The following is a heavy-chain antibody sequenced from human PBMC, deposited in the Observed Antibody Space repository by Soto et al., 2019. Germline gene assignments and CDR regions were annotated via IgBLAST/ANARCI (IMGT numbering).Heavy chain of an antibody. CDR2: ISYDGSNK. D-gene: IGHD3-10*01. J-gene: IGHJ6*02. CDR1: GFTFSSYG. CDR3: AKDRGDDEYHGMDL. V-gene: IGHV3-30*18. Sequence: PGGSLRLSCAASGFTFSSYGMHWVRQAPGKGLEWVAVISYDGSNKYYADSVKGRFTISRDNSKNTLYLQMNSLRAEDTAVYYCAKDRGDDEYHGMDLWGQGPLVTVSS.